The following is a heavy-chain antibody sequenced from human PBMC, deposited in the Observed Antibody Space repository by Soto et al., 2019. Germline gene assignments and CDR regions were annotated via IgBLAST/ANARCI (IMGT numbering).Heavy chain of an antibody. CDR1: GYTFTSYA. J-gene: IGHJ3*02. Sequence: ASVKVSCKASGYTFTSYAMHWVRQAPGQRLEWMGWINAGNGNTKYSQKFQGRVTITRDTSASTAYMELSSLRSEDTAVYYCATNKGYCSGGSCAHDAFDIWGQGTMVTVSS. D-gene: IGHD2-15*01. CDR2: INAGNGNT. CDR3: ATNKGYCSGGSCAHDAFDI. V-gene: IGHV1-3*01.